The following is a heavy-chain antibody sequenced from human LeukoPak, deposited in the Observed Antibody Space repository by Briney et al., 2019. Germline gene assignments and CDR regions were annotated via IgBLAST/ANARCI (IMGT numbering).Heavy chain of an antibody. J-gene: IGHJ3*02. CDR2: ISSSSSTI. V-gene: IGHV3-48*04. D-gene: IGHD4-11*01. CDR1: GCTFSSYS. Sequence: GGALRLSCAASGCTFSSYSMNWVRQAPGEGLEGGLYISSSSSTIYYADSVKGRFTISRDNAKNTLYLQMTSLRAEDTAVYYCARDGGYSDYRGDAFDIWGQGTMVTVSS. CDR3: ARDGGYSDYRGDAFDI.